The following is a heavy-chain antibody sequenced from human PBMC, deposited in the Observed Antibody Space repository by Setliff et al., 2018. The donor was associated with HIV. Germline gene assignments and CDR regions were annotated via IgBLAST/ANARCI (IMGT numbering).Heavy chain of an antibody. CDR2: ASDDGKNI. Sequence: GGSLRLSCAASGFTFSNYAVHWVRQAPGKGLEWVAVASDDGKNIYYADSVKGRFTVSRDNYRNTVFLQMNSLRMEDTAVFYCARDAGRWGSYYYFRYMDVWGKGTTVTV. CDR1: GFTFSNYA. J-gene: IGHJ6*03. CDR3: ARDAGRWGSYYYFRYMDV. V-gene: IGHV3-30*03. D-gene: IGHD3-16*01.